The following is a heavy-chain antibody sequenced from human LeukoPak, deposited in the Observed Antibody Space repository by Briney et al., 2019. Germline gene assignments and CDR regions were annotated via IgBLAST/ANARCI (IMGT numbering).Heavy chain of an antibody. CDR2: IYSGGST. CDR1: GFTVSSNY. J-gene: IGHJ4*02. D-gene: IGHD6-13*01. CDR3: ARERQSSSWSHFDY. V-gene: IGHV3-66*01. Sequence: GGSLRLSCAASGFTVSSNYMSWVRQAPGKGLEWVSVIYSGGSTYYADSVKGRFTISRDNSKSTLYLQMNSLRAEDTAVYYCARERQSSSWSHFDYWGQGTLVTVSS.